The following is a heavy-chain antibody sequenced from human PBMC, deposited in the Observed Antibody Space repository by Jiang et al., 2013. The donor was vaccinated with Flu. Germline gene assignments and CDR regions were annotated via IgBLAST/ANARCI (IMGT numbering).Heavy chain of an antibody. CDR1: GYTFTSYD. J-gene: IGHJ4*02. CDR2: MNPNSGNT. D-gene: IGHD6-6*01. CDR3: ARIPSIAARQDFDY. Sequence: GAEVKKPGASVKVSCKASGYTFTSYDINWVRQATGQGLEWMGWMNPNSGNTGYAQKFQGRVTMTRNTSISTAYMELSSLRSEDTAVYYCARIPSIAARQDFDYWGQGTLVTVSS. V-gene: IGHV1-8*01.